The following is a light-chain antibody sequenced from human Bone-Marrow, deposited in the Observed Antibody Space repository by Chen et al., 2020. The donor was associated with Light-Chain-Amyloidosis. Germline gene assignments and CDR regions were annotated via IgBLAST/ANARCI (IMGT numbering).Light chain of an antibody. J-gene: IGLJ2*01. CDR2: RDT. CDR1: DLPTKY. V-gene: IGLV3-25*03. CDR3: QSADSSGTYEVI. Sequence: ELTQPPSVSVSPGQTARITCSGDDLPTKYAYWYQQKPGQAPVLVIHRDTERPSGISERFSGSSSGTTATLTISGVQAEDEADYHWQSADSSGTYEVIFGGGTKLTVL.